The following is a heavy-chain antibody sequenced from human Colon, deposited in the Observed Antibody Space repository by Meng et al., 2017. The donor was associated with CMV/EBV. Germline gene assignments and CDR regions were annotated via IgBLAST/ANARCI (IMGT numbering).Heavy chain of an antibody. CDR2: IYPQDGGT. V-gene: IGHV1-2*02. CDR1: GYTFTANH. CDR3: ARDPSGSRVPFDY. Sequence: QVQLVQSGTEVKKPGASVKVSCKTSGYTFTANHLHWVRQAPGQGLEWMGWIYPQDGGTYFAQKFQDRVTLTRDTSITTAYMELSSLRSDDTAVYYCARDPSGSRVPFDYWGQGSLVTVSS. D-gene: IGHD1-26*01. J-gene: IGHJ4*02.